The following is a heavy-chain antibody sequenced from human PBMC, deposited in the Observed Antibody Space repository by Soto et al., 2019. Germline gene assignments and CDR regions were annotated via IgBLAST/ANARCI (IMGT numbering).Heavy chain of an antibody. V-gene: IGHV1-69*13. D-gene: IGHD5-18*01. J-gene: IGHJ4*02. Sequence: SVKVSCKASGGTFSSYAISWVRQAPGQGLEWMGSITPIYPTTNYAEKFQGRLTVTADGSTNTAYMELNSLTPEDTAVYYCARIPRYSFPTSDDLDSWGQGTLVTVSS. CDR2: ITPIYPTT. CDR3: ARIPRYSFPTSDDLDS. CDR1: GGTFSSYA.